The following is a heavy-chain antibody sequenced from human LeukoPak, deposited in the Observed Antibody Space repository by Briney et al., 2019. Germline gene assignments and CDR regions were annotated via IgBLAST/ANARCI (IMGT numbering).Heavy chain of an antibody. J-gene: IGHJ4*02. D-gene: IGHD4-11*01. Sequence: PSETLSLSCTVSGDSISSYYWSWIRQPPGKGLEWIGYIYYSGSTKYNPSLKSRVTISVDTSKNQFSLKLSSVTAADTAVYYCARGGYDYSNYFDYWGQGTLATVSS. CDR1: GDSISSYY. CDR2: IYYSGST. CDR3: ARGGYDYSNYFDY. V-gene: IGHV4-59*01.